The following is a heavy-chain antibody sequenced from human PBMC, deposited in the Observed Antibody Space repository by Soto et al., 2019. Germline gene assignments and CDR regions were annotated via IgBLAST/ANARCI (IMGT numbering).Heavy chain of an antibody. CDR1: GGSFSGYY. CDR3: ARSPEIVVVPAAFDY. CDR2: INHSGST. Sequence: QVQLQQWGAGLLKPSETLSLTCAVYGGSFSGYYWSWIRQPPGKGLEWIGEINHSGSTNYNPSLKSRVTISVDTSKNQFSLKLSSVNAADTAVYYCARSPEIVVVPAAFDYWGQGTLVTVSS. V-gene: IGHV4-34*01. D-gene: IGHD2-2*01. J-gene: IGHJ4*02.